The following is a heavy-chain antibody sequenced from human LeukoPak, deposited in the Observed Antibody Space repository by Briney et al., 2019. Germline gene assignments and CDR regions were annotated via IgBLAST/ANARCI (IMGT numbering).Heavy chain of an antibody. CDR1: GFTFSSYA. V-gene: IGHV3-23*01. Sequence: HPGGSLRLXCAASGFTFSSYAMSWVRQAPGKGLEWVSAISGSGGSTYYADSVKGRFTISRDNSKNTLYLQMNSLRAEDTAVYYCAKDRYSSGWPQGYWGQGTLVTVSS. CDR2: ISGSGGST. D-gene: IGHD6-19*01. J-gene: IGHJ4*02. CDR3: AKDRYSSGWPQGY.